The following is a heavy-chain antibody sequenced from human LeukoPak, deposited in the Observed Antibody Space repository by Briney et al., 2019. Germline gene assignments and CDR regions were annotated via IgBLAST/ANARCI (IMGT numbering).Heavy chain of an antibody. V-gene: IGHV1-8*01. Sequence: ASVKVSCKASGYTFTSYDINWVRQATGQGLEWMGWMNPNSGNTGYAQKFQGRVTMTRNTSISTAYMELSSLRSEDTAVYYCARMRELPDDAFDIWGQGTMVTVSS. CDR1: GYTFTSYD. J-gene: IGHJ3*02. CDR2: MNPNSGNT. CDR3: ARMRELPDDAFDI. D-gene: IGHD1-26*01.